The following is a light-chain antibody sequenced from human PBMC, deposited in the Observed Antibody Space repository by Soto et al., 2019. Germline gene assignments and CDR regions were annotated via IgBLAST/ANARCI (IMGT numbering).Light chain of an antibody. CDR3: QQYNNWPPTWT. Sequence: EVMMTQSPATLSVSPGERATLSCRASQSVSSNLAWYQQRPGQAPRLLIYHASTRATGIPDRFSGSGSGTEFTLTISSLQSEDFALYYCQQYNNWPPTWTFGQGTKVEIK. J-gene: IGKJ1*01. V-gene: IGKV3-15*01. CDR2: HAS. CDR1: QSVSSN.